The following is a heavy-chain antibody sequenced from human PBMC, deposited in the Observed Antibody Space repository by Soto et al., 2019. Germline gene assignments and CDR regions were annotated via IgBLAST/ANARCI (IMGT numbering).Heavy chain of an antibody. V-gene: IGHV3-23*01. D-gene: IGHD6-6*01. CDR1: GSTFSSYA. CDR2: ISGSGGST. CDR3: AKVGSSSPAFDY. J-gene: IGHJ4*02. Sequence: PXGSLKLSCAASGSTFSSYAMSWVRQAPGKGLEWVSAISGSGGSTYYADSVKGRFTISRDNSKNTLYLQMNSLRAEDTAVYYCAKVGSSSPAFDYRGQGTLGTVSS.